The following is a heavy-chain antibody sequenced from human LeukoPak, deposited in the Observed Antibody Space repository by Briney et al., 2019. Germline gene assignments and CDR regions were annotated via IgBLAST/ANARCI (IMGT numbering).Heavy chain of an antibody. CDR2: ISYDGSNK. J-gene: IGHJ4*02. V-gene: IGHV3-30-3*01. CDR3: ARDFAGFGELFLGALDY. D-gene: IGHD3-10*01. Sequence: PGGSLRLSCAASGFTFDDYAMHWVRQAPGKGLEWVAVISYDGSNKYYADSVKGRFTISRDNSKNTLYLQMNSLRAEDTAVYYCARDFAGFGELFLGALDYWGQGTLVTVSS. CDR1: GFTFDDYA.